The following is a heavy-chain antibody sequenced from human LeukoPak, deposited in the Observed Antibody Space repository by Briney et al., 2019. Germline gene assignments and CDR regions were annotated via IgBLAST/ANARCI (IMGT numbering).Heavy chain of an antibody. CDR2: INPNSGGT. CDR1: GYTFTGYY. V-gene: IGHV1-2*02. Sequence: ASVKVSCKASGYTFTGYYMHWVRQAPGQGLEWMGWINPNSGGTNYAQKFQGRVTMTRDTSISTAYMELSRLRSDDTAVYYCARAKTTYGSGNGYWGRGTLVTVSS. J-gene: IGHJ4*02. CDR3: ARAKTTYGSGNGY. D-gene: IGHD3-10*01.